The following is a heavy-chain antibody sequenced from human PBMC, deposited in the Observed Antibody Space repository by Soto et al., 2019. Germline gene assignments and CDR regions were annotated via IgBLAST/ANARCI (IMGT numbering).Heavy chain of an antibody. CDR1: GFTFSSYA. V-gene: IGHV3-23*01. CDR3: AKEGRRTTGTTSHSFDY. Sequence: EVQLLESGGGLVQPGGSLRLSCAASGFTFSSYAMSWVRQAPGKGLEWVSAISGSGGSTYYADSVKGRFTISRDNSKNTLYLQMNSLRAEDTAVYYCAKEGRRTTGTTSHSFDYWGQGTLVTVSS. CDR2: ISGSGGST. J-gene: IGHJ4*02. D-gene: IGHD1-7*01.